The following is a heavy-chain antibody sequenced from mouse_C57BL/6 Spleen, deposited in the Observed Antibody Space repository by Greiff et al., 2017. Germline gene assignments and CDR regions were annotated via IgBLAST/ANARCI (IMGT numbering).Heavy chain of an antibody. V-gene: IGHV1-50*01. Sequence: QVQLQQPGAELVKPGASVKLSCKASGYTFTSYWMQWVKQRPGQGLEWIGEIDPSDSYTNYNQKFKGQATLTVDTSSSTAYMQLSSLTSEDSAVYYCARAGYPWFAYWGQGTLVTVSA. CDR1: GYTFTSYW. D-gene: IGHD3-1*01. CDR3: ARAGYPWFAY. CDR2: IDPSDSYT. J-gene: IGHJ3*01.